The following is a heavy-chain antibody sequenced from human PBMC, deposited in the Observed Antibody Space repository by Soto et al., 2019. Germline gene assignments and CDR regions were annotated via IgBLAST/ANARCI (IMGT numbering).Heavy chain of an antibody. Sequence: SETLSLTCTVSGGSISCYYWSWIRQPPGKGLEWIGYIFYSGSTKYNLSLRSRVTISLDTSNNQFSLKLSSVTAADTAMYYCARGEYDSSIGGYFDSWGQGTLVTVSS. D-gene: IGHD3-22*01. V-gene: IGHV4-59*01. J-gene: IGHJ4*02. CDR2: IFYSGST. CDR3: ARGEYDSSIGGYFDS. CDR1: GGSISCYY.